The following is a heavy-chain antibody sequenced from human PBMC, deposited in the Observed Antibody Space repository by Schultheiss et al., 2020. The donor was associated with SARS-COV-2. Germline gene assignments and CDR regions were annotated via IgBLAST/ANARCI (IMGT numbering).Heavy chain of an antibody. V-gene: IGHV2-5*02. Sequence: SGPTLVKPTQTLTLTCTFSGFSLSGGGVGVGWIRQPPGKALEWLALIYWDDEKRYSPSLKSRLTITKDTSKNQVVLTMTNMDPVDTATYYCARVTPGYSSSWYFDYWGQGTLVTVSS. CDR3: ARVTPGYSSSWYFDY. D-gene: IGHD6-13*01. J-gene: IGHJ4*02. CDR1: GFSLSGGGVG. CDR2: IYWDDEK.